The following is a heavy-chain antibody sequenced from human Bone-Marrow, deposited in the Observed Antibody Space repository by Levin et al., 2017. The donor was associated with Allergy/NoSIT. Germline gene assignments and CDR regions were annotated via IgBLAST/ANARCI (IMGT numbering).Heavy chain of an antibody. J-gene: IGHJ5*02. V-gene: IGHV1-2*02. CDR2: INPDGGDT. CDR1: GYTFSDYY. D-gene: IGHD2-2*01. CDR3: ATDRHIGVLPDERGFDP. Sequence: ASVKVSCRAFGYTFSDYYIHLIRQAPGQGLEWMGWINPDGGDTNYAQKFWGRLTMTRSLSLNTVDIQLRSLTSDDTAIYYCATDRHIGVLPDERGFDPWGQGTPVIVSS.